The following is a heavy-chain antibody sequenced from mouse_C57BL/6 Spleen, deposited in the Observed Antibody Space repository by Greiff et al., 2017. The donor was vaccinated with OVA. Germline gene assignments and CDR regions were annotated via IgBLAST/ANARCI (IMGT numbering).Heavy chain of an antibody. J-gene: IGHJ1*03. CDR3: ASLYYYGSSYDWYFDV. CDR1: GYTFTSYW. Sequence: QVQLQQPGTELVKPGASVKLSCKASGYTFTSYWMHWVKQRPGQGLEWIGNINPSNGGTNYNEKFKSKATLTVDKSSSTAYMQLSSLTSEDSAVYYCASLYYYGSSYDWYFDVWGTGTTVTVSS. D-gene: IGHD1-1*01. V-gene: IGHV1-53*01. CDR2: INPSNGGT.